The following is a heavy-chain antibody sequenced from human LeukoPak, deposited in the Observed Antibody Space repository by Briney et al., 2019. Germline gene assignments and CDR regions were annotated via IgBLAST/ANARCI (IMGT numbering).Heavy chain of an antibody. D-gene: IGHD6-13*01. V-gene: IGHV3-11*01. CDR3: ARRKHSSGWSPNEYYFDY. CDR1: GFTFNDYY. CDR2: IDNTDTTI. J-gene: IGHJ4*02. Sequence: GGSLRLSCAASGFTFNDYYMSWIRQAPGKGLEWVSYIDNTDTTIYYAHPVKGRFTISRDNANNSLYLQMNSLRAEDTAVYYCARRKHSSGWSPNEYYFDYWGQGTLVTVSS.